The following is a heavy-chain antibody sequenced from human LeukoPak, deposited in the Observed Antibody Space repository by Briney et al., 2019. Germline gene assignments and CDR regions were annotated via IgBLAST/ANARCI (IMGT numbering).Heavy chain of an antibody. CDR2: ISYDGTNK. D-gene: IGHD1-26*01. V-gene: IGHV3-30*18. Sequence: GGSLRLSCAASGFTFSSYGMHWVRQAPGKGLEWVAVISYDGTNKYYADSVKGRFTISRDNSKNSLYLQMNSLRTEDTALYYCAKDGGSGSYYGYWGQGTLVTVSS. J-gene: IGHJ4*02. CDR1: GFTFSSYG. CDR3: AKDGGSGSYYGY.